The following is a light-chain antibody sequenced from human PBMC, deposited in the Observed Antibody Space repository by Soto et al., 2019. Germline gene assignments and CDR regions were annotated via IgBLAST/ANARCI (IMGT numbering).Light chain of an antibody. J-gene: IGLJ2*01. CDR3: ASWDDSLNGVV. Sequence: QSVLTQPPSASGTPGQRVTISCSGSSSNIGSNTVNWYQHLPGTAPKLLIYSNNQRPSGVPDRFSGSKSGTSASLAIGGLQSEDEADYYCASWDDSLNGVVFGGGTKLTVL. CDR1: SSNIGSNT. V-gene: IGLV1-44*01. CDR2: SNN.